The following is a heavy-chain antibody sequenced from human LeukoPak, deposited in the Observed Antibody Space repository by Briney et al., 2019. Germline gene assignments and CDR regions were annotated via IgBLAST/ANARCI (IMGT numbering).Heavy chain of an antibody. Sequence: SETLSLTCSVSGGSINSGYWSWIRQPPGKGLEWIGLLYPSGSTNYNPSLKSRVTISVDTSRTPFSLKLSSMTAADTAVYYCAGGHYPLEYWGQGTLVTVSS. J-gene: IGHJ4*02. V-gene: IGHV4-59*01. D-gene: IGHD1-26*01. CDR2: LYPSGST. CDR1: GGSINSGY. CDR3: AGGHYPLEY.